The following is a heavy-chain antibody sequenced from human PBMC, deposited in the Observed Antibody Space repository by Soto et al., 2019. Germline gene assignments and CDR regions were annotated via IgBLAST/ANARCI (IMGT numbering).Heavy chain of an antibody. CDR3: ARYGDSYYYYYYMDV. V-gene: IGHV1-18*01. CDR2: ISAYNDDT. J-gene: IGHJ6*03. Sequence: ASVKVSCKASGYTFSGYGINWVRQAPGQGLEWVGWISAYNDDTHYAQKLQGRVTMTTDTSTSTAYMELRSLRSDDTAVYYCARYGDSYYYYYYMDVWGKGTTVTVSS. CDR1: GYTFSGYG. D-gene: IGHD4-17*01.